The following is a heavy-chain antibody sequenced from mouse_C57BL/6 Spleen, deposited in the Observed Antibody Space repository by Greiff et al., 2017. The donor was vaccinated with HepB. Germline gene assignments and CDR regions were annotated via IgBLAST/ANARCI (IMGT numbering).Heavy chain of an antibody. CDR3: APYYGSSFAY. Sequence: QVHVKQSGAELARPGASVKMSCKASGYTFTSYTMHWVKQRPGQGLEWIGYINPSGGYTKYNQKFKDKATLTADKSSRTAYMQLSSLTSVASAVYYFAPYYGSSFAYWGQGTLVTVSA. V-gene: IGHV1-4*01. CDR1: GYTFTSYT. D-gene: IGHD1-1*01. J-gene: IGHJ3*01. CDR2: INPSGGYT.